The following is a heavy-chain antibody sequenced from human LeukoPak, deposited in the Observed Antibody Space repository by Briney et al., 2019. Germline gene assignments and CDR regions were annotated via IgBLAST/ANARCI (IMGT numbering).Heavy chain of an antibody. CDR1: GGSISSGGYY. CDR3: ARALGSSGYGWFDR. J-gene: IGHJ5*02. V-gene: IGHV4-31*03. Sequence: PSETLSLTCTVSGGSISSGGYYWGWIRHHPGEGLEWIGNIYYSGSTYYNPSLKSRLTISVDTSKNQFSLKLSSVTAADTAVYYCARALGSSGYGWFDRWGQGTLVTVSS. D-gene: IGHD3-22*01. CDR2: IYYSGST.